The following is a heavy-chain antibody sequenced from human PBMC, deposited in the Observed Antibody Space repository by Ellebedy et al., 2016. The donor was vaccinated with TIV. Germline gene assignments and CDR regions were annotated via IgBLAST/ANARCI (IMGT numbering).Heavy chain of an antibody. D-gene: IGHD3-10*01. Sequence: SLKISXAASGFTFDDYAMHWVRQAPGKGLEWVSGISWNSGSIGYADSVKGRFTISRDNAKNSLYLQMNSLRAEDTALYYCAKDKGFGDPGNAFDIWGQGTMVTVSS. CDR2: ISWNSGSI. CDR1: GFTFDDYA. J-gene: IGHJ3*02. V-gene: IGHV3-9*01. CDR3: AKDKGFGDPGNAFDI.